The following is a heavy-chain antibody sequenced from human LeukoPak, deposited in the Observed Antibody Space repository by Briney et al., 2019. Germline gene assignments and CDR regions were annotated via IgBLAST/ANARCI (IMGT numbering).Heavy chain of an antibody. CDR2: TNSGSTST. CDR3: ARRSRISYGMDV. CDR1: GFPFSDFS. D-gene: IGHD2-15*01. V-gene: IGHV3-23*01. Sequence: GGSLRLSCATSGFPFSDFSMSWVRQAPGKGLEWISTTNSGSTSTYYADSVKGRFTISRHNSKNTLYLQMNSLRAEDTAVYYCARRSRISYGMDVWGQGTTVTVSS. J-gene: IGHJ6*02.